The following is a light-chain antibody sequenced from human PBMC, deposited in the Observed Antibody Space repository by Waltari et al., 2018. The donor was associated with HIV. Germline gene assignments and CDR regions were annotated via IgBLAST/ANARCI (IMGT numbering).Light chain of an antibody. V-gene: IGLV2-14*03. CDR2: DVT. CDR1: SSDVGGYNF. Sequence: QSALTQPASVSGSPGQSITISCTGSSSDVGGYNFVSWYQQHPGKAPRVLIYDVTTRPSGVSDRFSRSRSGDTASLTISGLQPEDEADYYCESYTSTSVWVFGGGTRLTVL. J-gene: IGLJ3*02. CDR3: ESYTSTSVWV.